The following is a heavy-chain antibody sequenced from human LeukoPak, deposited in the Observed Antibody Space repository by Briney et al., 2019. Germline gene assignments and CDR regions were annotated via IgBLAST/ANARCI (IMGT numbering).Heavy chain of an antibody. J-gene: IGHJ4*02. CDR2: ISYDGSNK. CDR1: GFAFSSYA. V-gene: IGHV3-30-3*01. D-gene: IGHD6-19*01. CDR3: ARVNSQWSPLAPCDY. Sequence: PGRSLRLSCAASGFAFSSYAMHWVRQAPGKGLEWVAVISYDGSNKYYADSVKGRFTISRDNSKNTLYLQMNSLRAEDTAVYYCARVNSQWSPLAPCDYWGQGTLVTVSS.